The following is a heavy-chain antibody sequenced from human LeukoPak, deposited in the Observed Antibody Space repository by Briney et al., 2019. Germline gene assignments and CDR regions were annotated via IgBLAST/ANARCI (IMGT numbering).Heavy chain of an antibody. D-gene: IGHD3-3*01. CDR3: AKDRGSGYYDIGMASAFDI. Sequence: GGSLRLSCAASGFTFSSYAMSWVRQAPGKGLEWVSVISGSAGSTYYADSVKGRFTISRDNSKNTLYLQINSLRAEDTAVYYCAKDRGSGYYDIGMASAFDIWGQGTMVTVSS. CDR1: GFTFSSYA. J-gene: IGHJ3*02. CDR2: ISGSAGST. V-gene: IGHV3-23*01.